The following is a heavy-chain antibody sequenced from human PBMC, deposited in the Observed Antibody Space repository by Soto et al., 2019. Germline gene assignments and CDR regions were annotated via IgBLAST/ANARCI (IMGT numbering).Heavy chain of an antibody. CDR1: GGSVSSSNYN. Sequence: SETLSLTCTVSGGSVSSSNYNWGWIRQPPGKGLEWIGSIYYSGSTYYNPSLKSRVTISVDTSKNQFSLKLSSVTAADTAVYYCQGTRRAYYYYGMDVWGQGTTVTVSS. J-gene: IGHJ6*02. V-gene: IGHV4-39*01. CDR3: QGTRRAYYYYGMDV. CDR2: IYYSGST.